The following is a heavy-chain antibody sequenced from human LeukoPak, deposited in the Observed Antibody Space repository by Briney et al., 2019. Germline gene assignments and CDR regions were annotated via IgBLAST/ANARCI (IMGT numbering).Heavy chain of an antibody. J-gene: IGHJ5*02. V-gene: IGHV3-23*01. CDR1: GFTFSSYS. CDR2: ISGSGGST. Sequence: GGSLRLSCAASGFTFSSYSMNWVRQAPGKGLEWVSAISGSGGSTYYADSVKGRFTISRDNSKNMLYLQMNSPRAEDTAVYYCAATYYYGSGSYPGWFDPWGQGTLVTVS. D-gene: IGHD3-10*01. CDR3: AATYYYGSGSYPGWFDP.